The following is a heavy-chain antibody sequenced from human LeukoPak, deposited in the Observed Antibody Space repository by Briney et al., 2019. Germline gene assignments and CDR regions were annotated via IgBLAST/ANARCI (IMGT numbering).Heavy chain of an antibody. CDR3: ARRLSTQTYYDFWSGYSYAFDI. CDR2: ISSSSSYI. J-gene: IGHJ3*02. V-gene: IGHV3-21*01. D-gene: IGHD3-3*01. Sequence: PGGSLRLSCAASGFTFSSYSMNWVRQAPGKGLEWVSSISSSSSYIYYADSVKGRFTISRDNAKNSLYLQMNSLRAGDTAVYYCARRLSTQTYYDFWSGYSYAFDIWGQGTMVTVSS. CDR1: GFTFSSYS.